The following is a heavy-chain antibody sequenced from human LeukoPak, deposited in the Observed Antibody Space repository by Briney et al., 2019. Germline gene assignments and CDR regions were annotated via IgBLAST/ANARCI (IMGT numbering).Heavy chain of an antibody. CDR3: AKDLERHIVVVTASAVDY. D-gene: IGHD2-21*02. CDR1: GFTFRSYG. Sequence: GGFLRLSCAASGFTFRSYGMHWVRQAPGKGLEWVAFIRYDGSNTNYADSVKGRFTISRDNSKNTLYLQINSLRAEDTAVYYCAKDLERHIVVVTASAVDYWGQGTLVTVSS. V-gene: IGHV3-30*02. CDR2: IRYDGSNT. J-gene: IGHJ4*02.